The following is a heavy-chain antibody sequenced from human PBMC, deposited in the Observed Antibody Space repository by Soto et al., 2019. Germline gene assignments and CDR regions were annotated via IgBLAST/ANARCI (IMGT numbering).Heavy chain of an antibody. CDR3: SITVEQQLTPPYYYSYGMEV. Sequence: SETLSLTCTVSGGSVSSSSYYWGWIRQPPGKGLEWIGSIYYSGSTYYNPSLKSRVTISVDTSKNQFSLKLSSVTAADTAVYYFSITVEQQLTPPYYYSYGMEVWGQGTTVTVSS. J-gene: IGHJ6*02. CDR2: IYYSGST. CDR1: GGSVSSSSYY. V-gene: IGHV4-39*07. D-gene: IGHD6-13*01.